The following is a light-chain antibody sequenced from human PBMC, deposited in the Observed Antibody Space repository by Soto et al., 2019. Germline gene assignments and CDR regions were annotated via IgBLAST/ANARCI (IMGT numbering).Light chain of an antibody. Sequence: EVVLTQSPGTLSLSPGERATLSCRASQTIASDSLGWFQQKAGQAPRLLLYGASTRATDLPDRFSGSGSGTDFTLTISRLEPEDVAVYFCQHYGSSPRRTFGQGTKV. J-gene: IGKJ1*01. CDR2: GAS. CDR3: QHYGSSPRRT. CDR1: QTIASDS. V-gene: IGKV3-20*01.